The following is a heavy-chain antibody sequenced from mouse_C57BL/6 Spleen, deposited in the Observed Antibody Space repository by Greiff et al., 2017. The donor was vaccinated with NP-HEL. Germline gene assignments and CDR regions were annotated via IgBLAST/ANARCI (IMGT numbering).Heavy chain of an antibody. D-gene: IGHD2-3*01. CDR2: IYPRSGNT. V-gene: IGHV1-81*01. CDR3: ARRHGYYDY. J-gene: IGHJ2*01. CDR1: GYTFTSYG. Sequence: QVQLQQSGAALARPGASVKLSCKASGYTFTSYGISWVKQRTGQGLEWIGEIYPRSGNTYYNEKFKGKATLTADKSSSTAYMELRSLTSEDSAVYFCARRHGYYDYWGQGTTLTVSS.